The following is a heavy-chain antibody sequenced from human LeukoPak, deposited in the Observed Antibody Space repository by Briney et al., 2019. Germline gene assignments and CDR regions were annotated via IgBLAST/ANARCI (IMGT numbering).Heavy chain of an antibody. CDR2: ISGSGGST. J-gene: IGHJ4*02. CDR1: GFTFSSYA. CDR3: AKSGASSWYFDY. D-gene: IGHD6-13*01. Sequence: PGGSLRLSCVASGFTFSSYAMSWVRQAPGKGLEWVSAISGSGGSTYYADSVKGRFTISRDNSKNTLYLQMNSLRAEDTAVYYCAKSGASSWYFDYWGQGTLVTVSS. V-gene: IGHV3-23*01.